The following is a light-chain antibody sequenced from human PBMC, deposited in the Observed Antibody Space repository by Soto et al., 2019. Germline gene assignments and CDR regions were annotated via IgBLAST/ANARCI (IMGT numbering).Light chain of an antibody. J-gene: IGKJ5*01. Sequence: EIVLTQSPATLSLSPGERATLSCRASQSVSSYLAWYQQKPGQAPRLLIYDASRRATDTPDRFSGSGSGTDFTLTINRLQSEDVGVYYCQQYNNWPPSTFGQGTRLEIK. CDR2: DAS. CDR3: QQYNNWPPST. V-gene: IGKV3-11*01. CDR1: QSVSSY.